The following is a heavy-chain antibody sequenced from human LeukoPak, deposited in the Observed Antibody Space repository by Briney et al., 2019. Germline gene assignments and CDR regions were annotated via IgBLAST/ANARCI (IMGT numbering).Heavy chain of an antibody. CDR1: GFTFDDYA. Sequence: GGSLRLSCAASGFTFDDYAIHWVRQAPGKGLEWVSAISGSGGSTYYADSVKGRFTISRDNSKNTLYLQMNSLRAEDTAVYYCAKDPPRYCSGGSCYSPYYFDYWGQGTLVTVSS. V-gene: IGHV3-23*01. CDR2: ISGSGGST. D-gene: IGHD2-15*01. J-gene: IGHJ4*02. CDR3: AKDPPRYCSGGSCYSPYYFDY.